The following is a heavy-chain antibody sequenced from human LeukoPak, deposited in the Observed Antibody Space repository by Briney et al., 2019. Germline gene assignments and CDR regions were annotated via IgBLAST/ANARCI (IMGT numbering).Heavy chain of an antibody. CDR1: GFTFSSYG. CDR3: ARAIHGGYYYYYGMDV. V-gene: IGHV3-33*01. Sequence: GRSLRLSCAASGFTFSSYGMHWVRQAPGKGLEWVAVIWYDGSNKYYADSVKGRFTISRDNSKNTLYLQMNSLRAEDTAVYYCARAIHGGYYYYYGMDVWGQGTTVTVSS. D-gene: IGHD5-18*01. CDR2: IWYDGSNK. J-gene: IGHJ6*02.